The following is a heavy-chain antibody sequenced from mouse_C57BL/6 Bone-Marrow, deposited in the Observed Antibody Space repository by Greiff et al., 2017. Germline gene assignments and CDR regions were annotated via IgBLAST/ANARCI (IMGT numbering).Heavy chain of an antibody. Sequence: EVMLVESGGGLVQPGGSLKLSCAASGFTFSDYGMAWVRQAPRKGPEWVAFISNLAYSIYYADTVTGRFTISRENAKNTLYLEMSSLRSEDTAMYYCAKFITTGWFAYWGQGTLVTVSA. V-gene: IGHV5-15*04. CDR1: GFTFSDYG. J-gene: IGHJ3*01. CDR2: ISNLAYSI. D-gene: IGHD1-1*01. CDR3: AKFITTGWFAY.